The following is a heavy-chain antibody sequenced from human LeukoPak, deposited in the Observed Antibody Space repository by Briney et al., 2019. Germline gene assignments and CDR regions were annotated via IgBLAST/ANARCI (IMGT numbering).Heavy chain of an antibody. Sequence: SETLSLTCSVSGGSISSYYWSWIRQPPGKGLEWIGYIFYSGSTKYNPSLESRVTISVDTSKNQFSLKLSSVTAADTAVCYCARAPPVLGGIPDYWGQGTLVTVSS. CDR1: GGSISSYY. CDR3: ARAPPVLGGIPDY. J-gene: IGHJ4*02. CDR2: IFYSGST. D-gene: IGHD4-23*01. V-gene: IGHV4-59*01.